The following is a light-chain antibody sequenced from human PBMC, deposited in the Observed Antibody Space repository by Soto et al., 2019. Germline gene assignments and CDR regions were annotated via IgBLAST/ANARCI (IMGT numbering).Light chain of an antibody. CDR1: QSVSSN. J-gene: IGKJ5*01. CDR2: DAS. Sequence: EIVMTRSPATQSVSPGERATLSCRASQSVSSNLAWYQQKPGQAPRLLIYDASNRATGIPARFSGSGSGTDFTLTISSLEPEDFAVYYCQQRSNWPPKITFGQGTRLEI. V-gene: IGKV3-11*01. CDR3: QQRSNWPPKIT.